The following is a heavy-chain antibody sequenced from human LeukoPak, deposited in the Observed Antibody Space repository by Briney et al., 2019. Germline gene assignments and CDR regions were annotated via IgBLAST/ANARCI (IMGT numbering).Heavy chain of an antibody. J-gene: IGHJ4*02. V-gene: IGHV3-30*18. CDR2: ISYDGSNK. CDR3: AKDRGSIAAGGSDY. CDR1: GFTFSTYG. D-gene: IGHD6-13*01. Sequence: PGRTLRLSCAASGFTFSTYGIHWVRQAPGKGLEWVAVISYDGSNKYYADSEKGRFTISRDNSKNTLYLQMNSLRAEDTAVYYCAKDRGSIAAGGSDYWGQGTLVTVSS.